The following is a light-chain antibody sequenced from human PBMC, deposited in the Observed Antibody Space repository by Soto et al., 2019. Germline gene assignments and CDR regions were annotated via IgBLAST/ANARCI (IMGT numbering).Light chain of an antibody. V-gene: IGLV7-46*01. CDR3: LLYYDTIRI. Sequence: QAVVTQEPSLSVSPGGTVTLTCASSTGTLTSGHFPYWFQQKPGQAPRALIFDTSNRHSWTPARFSGSLLGGKAALTLSGAQPDDEADYYCLLYYDTIRIFGGGTKLTVL. J-gene: IGLJ2*01. CDR1: TGTLTSGHF. CDR2: DTS.